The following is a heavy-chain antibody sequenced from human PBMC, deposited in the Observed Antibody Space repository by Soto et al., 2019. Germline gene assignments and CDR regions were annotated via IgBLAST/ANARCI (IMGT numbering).Heavy chain of an antibody. CDR1: GGSISIGDYF. CDR3: ARFNWYFAL. CDR2: ISYSGGT. J-gene: IGHJ2*01. V-gene: IGHV4-30-4*02. Sequence: SDTLSLTCTVSGGSISIGDYFWSCILQHPGKGLECLAYISYSGGTYYNPSLKSRVTISVDTSKNQFSLKLSSVTAADTAVYYGARFNWYFALWGRGTLVTVSS.